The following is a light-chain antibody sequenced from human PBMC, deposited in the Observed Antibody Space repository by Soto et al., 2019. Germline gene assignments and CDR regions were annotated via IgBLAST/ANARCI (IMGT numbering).Light chain of an antibody. CDR1: QSVSSSY. CDR3: QQYGSSPSYT. CDR2: GAS. V-gene: IGKV3-20*01. Sequence: EIVLTQSPGTLSLSPGERATLSCSVSQSVSSSYLAWYQQKPGQAPRLLIYGASSRATGIPDRFSGSGSGTDFTLTISRLEPEDFAVYYCQQYGSSPSYTFGQGTKLEIK. J-gene: IGKJ2*01.